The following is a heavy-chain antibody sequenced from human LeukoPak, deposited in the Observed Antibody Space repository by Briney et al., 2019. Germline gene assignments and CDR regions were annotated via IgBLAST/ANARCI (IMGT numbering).Heavy chain of an antibody. CDR1: GFTFSNYY. J-gene: IGHJ4*02. CDR2: ISNSGSTI. CDR3: ARDNGVLWLGGCNCSY. V-gene: IGHV3-11*01. D-gene: IGHD3-10*01. Sequence: GGSLRLSCAASGFTFSNYYMSWIRQPPGKGLEWVSYISNSGSTIYYADSVKGRFTTSRHNAKNSLYLQMNSLRAEDTAVYFCARDNGVLWLGGCNCSYWGEGTLCTVSS.